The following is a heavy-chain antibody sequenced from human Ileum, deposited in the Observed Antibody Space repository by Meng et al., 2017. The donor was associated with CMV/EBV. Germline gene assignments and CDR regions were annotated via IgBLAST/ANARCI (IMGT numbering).Heavy chain of an antibody. D-gene: IGHD6-19*01. Sequence: EVQLGGSGGGLVQPGGSLRLSCAVSGFTFSSNWMYWVRQAPGKGLVWVSRINNDGSSTTYADSVKGRFTISRDNAKNMLYLQMNSLRAEDTAVYYCSRASSDWYQDYWGQGTLVTVSS. CDR3: SRASSDWYQDY. CDR2: INNDGSST. CDR1: GFTFSSNW. V-gene: IGHV3-74*01. J-gene: IGHJ4*02.